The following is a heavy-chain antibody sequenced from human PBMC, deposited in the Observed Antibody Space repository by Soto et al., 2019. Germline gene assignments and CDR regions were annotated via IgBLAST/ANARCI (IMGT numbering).Heavy chain of an antibody. J-gene: IGHJ4*02. CDR3: TRKTGGYYFFEY. CDR1: GTSISGDYW. D-gene: IGHD2-8*02. Sequence: QVQLQESGPGLVKPSDTLSLTCAVSGTSISGDYWWGWIRQTPGKGLEWIGYISSGGATHYNPSLGSRLTMPVDTSRSQFSLKLSSVTAVDAALYYCTRKTGGYYFFEYWGRGTLVSVSS. V-gene: IGHV4-28*01. CDR2: ISSGGAT.